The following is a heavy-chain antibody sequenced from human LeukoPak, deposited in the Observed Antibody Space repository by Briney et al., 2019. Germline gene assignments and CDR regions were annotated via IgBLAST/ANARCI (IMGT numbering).Heavy chain of an antibody. CDR2: ISSSGSTI. CDR1: GFTFSSYS. CDR3: AKGHPYYYDSSGY. D-gene: IGHD3-22*01. Sequence: GGSLRLSCAASGFTFSSYSMNWVRQAPGKGLEWISYISSSGSTISYADSVKGRFTISRDNAKNSLYLQMNSLRAEDTAVYYCAKGHPYYYDSSGYWGQGTLVTVSS. J-gene: IGHJ4*02. V-gene: IGHV3-48*01.